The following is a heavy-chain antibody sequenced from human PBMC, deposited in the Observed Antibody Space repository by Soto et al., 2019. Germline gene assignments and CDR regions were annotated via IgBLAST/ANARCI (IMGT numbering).Heavy chain of an antibody. D-gene: IGHD3-10*01. J-gene: IGHJ6*02. Sequence: EVQLLESGGGWVQPGWSLRLSCADSGFTFRRYAMRGVRQAPGKGLEWVSAISGSGGSTYYADSVKGRFTISRDNSKNTLYLQMNSLSAEDTAVYYCAKGASGYYYYGMDVWGQGTTVTVSS. CDR1: GFTFRRYA. V-gene: IGHV3-23*01. CDR3: AKGASGYYYYGMDV. CDR2: ISGSGGST.